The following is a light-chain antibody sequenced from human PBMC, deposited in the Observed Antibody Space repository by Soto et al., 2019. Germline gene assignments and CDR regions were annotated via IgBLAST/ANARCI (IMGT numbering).Light chain of an antibody. V-gene: IGKV1-39*01. CDR1: QGISRY. Sequence: EIHVSVKTAYLRALVGDSVSITCRASQGISRYLNWYQQKPGKAPKVLIYAASNLESGVPSRFSGSGSGTDFSLTSSSRKAGDLASHSFQETFTTPYTFRRGTKVDIK. CDR2: AAS. CDR3: QETFTTPYT. J-gene: IGKJ2*01.